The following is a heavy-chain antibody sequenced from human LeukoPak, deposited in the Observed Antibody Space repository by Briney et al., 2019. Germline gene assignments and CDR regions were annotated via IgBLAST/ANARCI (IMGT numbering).Heavy chain of an antibody. V-gene: IGHV3-30*02. CDR3: AKLGTTVTTFSYYYMDV. CDR2: IRYDGSNK. CDR1: GFTFSSYG. Sequence: GGSLRLSCAASGFTFSSYGMHWVRQAPGKGLEWVAFIRYDGSNKYYADSVKGRFTISRDNSKNTLYLQMNSLRAEDTAVYYCAKLGTTVTTFSYYYMDVWGKGTTVTISS. J-gene: IGHJ6*03. D-gene: IGHD4-17*01.